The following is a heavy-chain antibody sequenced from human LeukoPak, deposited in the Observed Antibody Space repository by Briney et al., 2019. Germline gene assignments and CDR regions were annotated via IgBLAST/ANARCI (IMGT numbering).Heavy chain of an antibody. J-gene: IGHJ5*02. D-gene: IGHD1-1*01. Sequence: SETLSLPCAVYGGPFSAYWSWIRQRPGKGLEWIGEINQGGSTNYNPSLNSRVIISGDTSKNEVSLKLTCVTAAHTSVYFCGRRLFIAGWYKTWGQGTLVTVSS. CDR3: GRRLFIAGWYKT. CDR2: INQGGST. CDR1: GGPFSAY. V-gene: IGHV4-34*01.